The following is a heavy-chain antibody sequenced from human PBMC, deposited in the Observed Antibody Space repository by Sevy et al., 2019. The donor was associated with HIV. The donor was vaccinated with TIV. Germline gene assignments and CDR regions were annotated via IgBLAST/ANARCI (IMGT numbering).Heavy chain of an antibody. CDR2: MSALNGDT. CDR1: GYTFSSYR. CDR3: ARAYCSGGRCYSLAY. V-gene: IGHV1-18*01. D-gene: IGHD2-15*01. Sequence: ASVKVSCKASGYTFSSYRITWVRQAPGQGPEWIGWMSALNGDTNYAQKLQGRVTMTADTSTSTVYMDLRSLRSDDTAVYYCARAYCSGGRCYSLAYWGQGTLVTVSS. J-gene: IGHJ4*02.